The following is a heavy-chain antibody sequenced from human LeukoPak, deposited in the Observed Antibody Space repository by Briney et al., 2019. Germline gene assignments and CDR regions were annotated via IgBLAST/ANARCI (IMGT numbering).Heavy chain of an antibody. D-gene: IGHD3-3*01. V-gene: IGHV4-59*01. CDR1: GGSISSYY. CDR3: ARFLAADWFDP. CDR2: IYYSGST. J-gene: IGHJ5*02. Sequence: PSETLSLTCTVSGGSISSYYWSWIRQPPGKGLEWIGYIYYSGSTNYNPSLKSRVTISVDTPKNQFSLKLSSVTAADTAVYYCARFLAADWFDPWGQGTLVTVSS.